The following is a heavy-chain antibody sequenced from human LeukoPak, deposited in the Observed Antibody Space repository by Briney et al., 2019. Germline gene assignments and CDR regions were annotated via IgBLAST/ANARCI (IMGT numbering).Heavy chain of an antibody. CDR2: INTNTGNP. D-gene: IGHD3-22*01. CDR3: ARAAHDSSGYLQYYFDF. V-gene: IGHV7-4-1*02. CDR1: GYTFTGYY. J-gene: IGHJ4*02. Sequence: ASVKVSCKASGYTFTGYYMHWVRQAPGQGLEWMGWINTNTGNPTYAQGFTGRFVFSLDTSVSTAYLQISSLKAEDSAVYYCARAAHDSSGYLQYYFDFWGQGTLVTVSS.